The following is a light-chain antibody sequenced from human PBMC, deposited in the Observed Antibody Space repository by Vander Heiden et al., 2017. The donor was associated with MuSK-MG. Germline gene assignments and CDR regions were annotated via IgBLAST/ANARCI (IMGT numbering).Light chain of an antibody. CDR3: QQRERTLTWT. CDR1: QSISSY. Sequence: DLQLPQSPSSLSASVGDRVTITCLASQSISSYLNWYQQKPGKAPKLPIYAASSLQSGVPSRVSGSGVGKDFTLTISSLQPEDFATYYRQQRERTLTWTFGQGTKVEIK. V-gene: IGKV1-39*01. J-gene: IGKJ1*01. CDR2: AAS.